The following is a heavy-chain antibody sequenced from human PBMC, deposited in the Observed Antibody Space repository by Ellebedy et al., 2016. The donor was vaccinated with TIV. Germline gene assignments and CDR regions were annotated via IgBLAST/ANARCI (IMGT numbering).Heavy chain of an antibody. Sequence: AASVKVSCKASGYTFTSYYMHWVRQPPGQGLDWMGIINPSGGSTSYEQKLQGRVTITADKSTSTAYMELNSLRSEDTAVYYCARARSSGWLHTTDYWGQGTLVIVSS. V-gene: IGHV1-46*01. CDR3: ARARSSGWLHTTDY. CDR2: INPSGGST. D-gene: IGHD6-19*01. CDR1: GYTFTSYY. J-gene: IGHJ4*02.